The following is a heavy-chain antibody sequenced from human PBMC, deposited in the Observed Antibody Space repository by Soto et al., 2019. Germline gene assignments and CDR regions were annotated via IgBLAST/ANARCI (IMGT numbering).Heavy chain of an antibody. V-gene: IGHV3-15*07. CDR1: GFTFSDAW. J-gene: IGHJ3*01. CDR3: IEGYAFDV. CDR2: IKSKTDGGTT. Sequence: EVQLVESGGGLVKPGESLRLSCAASGFTFSDAWMNWVRQAPGKGLEWVGRIKSKTDGGTTDYAAPVRGRFTISRDDSKKMLYLQMNSLKTEDTAIYYCIEGYAFDVWGQGTMVTVSS.